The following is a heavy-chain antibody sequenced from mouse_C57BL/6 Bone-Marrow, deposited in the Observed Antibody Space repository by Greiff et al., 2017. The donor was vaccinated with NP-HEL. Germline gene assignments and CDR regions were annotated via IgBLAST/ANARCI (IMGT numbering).Heavy chain of an antibody. V-gene: IGHV5-9*01. CDR1: GFTFSSYT. J-gene: IGHJ4*01. Sequence: RRVESGGGLVKPGGSLKLSCAASGFTFSSYTMSWVRQTPEKRLEWVATISGGGGNTYYPDSVKGRFTISRDNAKNTLYLQMSSLRSEDTALYCCARQGYYAMDYWGQGTSVTVSS. CDR2: ISGGGGNT. CDR3: ARQGYYAMDY.